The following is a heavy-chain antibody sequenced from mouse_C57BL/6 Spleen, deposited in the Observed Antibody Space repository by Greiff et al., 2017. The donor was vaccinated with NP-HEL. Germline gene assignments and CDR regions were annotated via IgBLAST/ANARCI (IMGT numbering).Heavy chain of an antibody. CDR3: ARRGTTVVFDV. CDR2: INPGSGGT. V-gene: IGHV1-54*01. D-gene: IGHD1-1*01. Sequence: VQLQESGAELVRPGTSVKVSCKASGYAFTNYLIEWVKQRPGQGLEWIGVINPGSGGTNYNEKFKGKATLTADKSSSTAYMQLSSLTSEDSAVYFCARRGTTVVFDVWGTGTTVTVSS. CDR1: GYAFTNYL. J-gene: IGHJ1*03.